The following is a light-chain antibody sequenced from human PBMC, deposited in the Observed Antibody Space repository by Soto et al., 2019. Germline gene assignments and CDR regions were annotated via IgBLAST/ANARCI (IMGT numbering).Light chain of an antibody. Sequence: QSALTQPRSVSGSPGQSVTISCTGTSSDFGGYNYVSWYQQHPGKAPKLMIYDVSKRPSGVPDRFSGSKSGNTASLTISGLKVEDEVGYNSSPSGGSYTDVFGTGTKVTVL. CDR1: SSDFGGYNY. CDR2: DVS. CDR3: SPSGGSYTDV. V-gene: IGLV2-11*01. J-gene: IGLJ1*01.